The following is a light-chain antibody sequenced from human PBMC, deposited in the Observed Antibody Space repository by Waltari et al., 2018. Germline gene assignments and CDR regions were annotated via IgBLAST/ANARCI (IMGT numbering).Light chain of an antibody. CDR2: AAS. Sequence: DIQMTQSPSSLSASVGARVTITCRASQSISSYLNWYQQKPGKAPKLLIYAASSLQSGVPSRFSGSGSGTDFTITISSLQPEDFATYYCQQSYSTPLLFTFGPGTKVDIK. CDR3: QQSYSTPLLFT. CDR1: QSISSY. V-gene: IGKV1-39*01. J-gene: IGKJ3*01.